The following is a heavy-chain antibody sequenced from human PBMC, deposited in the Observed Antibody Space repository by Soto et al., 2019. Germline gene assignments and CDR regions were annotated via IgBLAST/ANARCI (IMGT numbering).Heavy chain of an antibody. J-gene: IGHJ5*02. V-gene: IGHV1-46*01. CDR3: ARSSGGNFGIIIEGSNWFDH. D-gene: IGHD3-3*01. CDR2: INPHGGST. Sequence: ASVKVSCKAPGDTFTSYYLNRVRQAPGQGLEWMGVINPHGGSTKYAQKFQGRITMTRDTSRSTVYMELSSLRSDDTAIYYCARSSGGNFGIIIEGSNWFDHWAQGTLVTVSS. CDR1: GDTFTSYY.